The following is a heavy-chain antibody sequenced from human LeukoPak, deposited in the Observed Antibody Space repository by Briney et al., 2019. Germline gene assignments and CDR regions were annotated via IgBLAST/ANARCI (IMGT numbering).Heavy chain of an antibody. J-gene: IGHJ4*02. CDR1: GFTFSIYW. CDR2: ISATTGRT. Sequence: GGSLRLSCAASGFTFSIYWMYWVRQAPGKGLMWVSRISATTGRTYYTDSVKGRFTISRDNSKDTLYLRMNSLSVEDTAVYYCAKGDSSTWYAGRLDNWGQGTLVTVSS. CDR3: AKGDSSTWYAGRLDN. V-gene: IGHV3-23*01. D-gene: IGHD2-2*01.